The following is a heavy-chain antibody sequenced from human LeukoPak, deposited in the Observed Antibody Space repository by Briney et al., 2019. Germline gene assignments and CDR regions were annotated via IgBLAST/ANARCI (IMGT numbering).Heavy chain of an antibody. CDR2: IHYTGTV. V-gene: IGHV4-59*01. D-gene: IGHD4-17*01. CDR1: GGTISWFY. J-gene: IGHJ3*02. Sequence: SETLSLTCTVSGGTISWFYWSWIRQSPGRGLEWIAYIHYTGTVNYNPAHKSRATISVDMSNNQFSLELTFVTAADTAVYYCARGLTTDYGAFNIWGQGTAVSVSS. CDR3: ARGLTTDYGAFNI.